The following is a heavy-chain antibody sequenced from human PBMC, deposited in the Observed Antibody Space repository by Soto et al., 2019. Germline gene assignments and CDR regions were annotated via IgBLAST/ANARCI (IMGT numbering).Heavy chain of an antibody. Sequence: QTLSLTCAISGDSVSSNNAAWNWIRQSPARGLEWLGRTYYRSKWYSYYAPSVKSRITIKPDTSKNQFSLQLNSVTPEDTAVYYCAREGVAYCSGGSCNGETQALDIWGQGTMVTVSS. D-gene: IGHD2-15*01. J-gene: IGHJ3*02. CDR2: TYYRSKWYS. V-gene: IGHV6-1*01. CDR1: GDSVSSNNAA. CDR3: AREGVAYCSGGSCNGETQALDI.